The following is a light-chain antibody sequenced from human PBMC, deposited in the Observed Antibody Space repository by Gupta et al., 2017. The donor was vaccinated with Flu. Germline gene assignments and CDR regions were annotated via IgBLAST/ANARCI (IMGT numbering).Light chain of an antibody. Sequence: IVMTQSPDSLAVSLGERATINCRSSQSLFSTANSNTYLAWFQQKSRQPPRLLFYWASTREYGVPDRFKASGSGADFTLTITNLQPDDAAVYFCHQYHSSPRTFGQGTRVEI. CDR2: WAS. J-gene: IGKJ1*01. CDR1: QSLFSTANSNTY. CDR3: HQYHSSPRT. V-gene: IGKV4-1*01.